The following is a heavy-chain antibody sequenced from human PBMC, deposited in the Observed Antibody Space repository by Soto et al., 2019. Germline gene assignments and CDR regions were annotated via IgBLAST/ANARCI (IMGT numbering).Heavy chain of an antibody. J-gene: IGHJ6*02. CDR1: GYSFRTYS. CDR3: ARGKGMEENYYYHGMEV. CDR2: INGANGNT. D-gene: IGHD1-1*01. Sequence: QVQVVQSGAEVKKPGASVKVSCKASGYSFRTYSMHWVRQAPGQGLEWMGWINGANGNTRYSQKFKDRVSISRDTPASTGYMELSSLRAEDTAVYYGARGKGMEENYYYHGMEVWGPGTTVIVSS. V-gene: IGHV1-3*01.